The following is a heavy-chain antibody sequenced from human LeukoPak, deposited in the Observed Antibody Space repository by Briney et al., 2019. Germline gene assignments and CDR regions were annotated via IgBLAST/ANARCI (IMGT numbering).Heavy chain of an antibody. V-gene: IGHV4-38-2*01. J-gene: IGHJ4*02. CDR2: IYHSGST. Sequence: PSETLSLTCAVSGYSISSGYYWGWIRQPPGKGLEWIGCIYHSGSTYKNPSLKSRVTISVVTSKNQFSLKLSSVTAADTAVYYCARHYYDSSGHHFDYWGQGTLVTVSS. D-gene: IGHD3-22*01. CDR3: ARHYYDSSGHHFDY. CDR1: GYSISSGYY.